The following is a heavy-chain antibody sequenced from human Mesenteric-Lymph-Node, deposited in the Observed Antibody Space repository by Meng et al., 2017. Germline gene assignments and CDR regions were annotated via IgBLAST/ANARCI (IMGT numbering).Heavy chain of an antibody. CDR3: TTVFPPNWYSSSWNAFDI. CDR1: GFTFSSYE. J-gene: IGHJ3*02. D-gene: IGHD6-13*01. V-gene: IGHV3-48*03. CDR2: ISSSGSTI. Sequence: GESLKISCAASGFTFSSYEMNWVRQAPGKGLEWVSYISSSGSTIYYADSVKGRFTISRDNAKNSLYLQMNSLRAEDTAVYYCTTVFPPNWYSSSWNAFDIWGQGTMVTVSS.